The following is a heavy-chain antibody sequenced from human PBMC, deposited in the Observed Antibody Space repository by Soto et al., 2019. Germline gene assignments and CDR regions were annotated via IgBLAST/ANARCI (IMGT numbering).Heavy chain of an antibody. J-gene: IGHJ4*02. CDR1: GVTFSSYA. V-gene: IGHV1-69*06. CDR3: ARVRSGGSGWYWHFDY. CDR2: IIPIFGTA. Sequence: ASVKVSCKASGVTFSSYAISWVRQAPGQGLEWMGGIIPIFGTANYAQKFQGRVTITADKSTSTAYMELSSLRSEDTAVYYCARVRSGGSGWYWHFDYWGQGTLVTVSS. D-gene: IGHD6-19*01.